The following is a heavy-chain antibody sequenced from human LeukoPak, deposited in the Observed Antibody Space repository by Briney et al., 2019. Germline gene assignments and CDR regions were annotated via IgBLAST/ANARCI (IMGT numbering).Heavy chain of an antibody. J-gene: IGHJ4*02. V-gene: IGHV3-23*01. Sequence: QAGRSLRLSCAASGFTFSSYAMSWVRQAPGKGLEWVSAISGSGGSTYYADSVKGRFTISRDNSKNTLYLQMNSLRAEDTAVYYCAKADYDFWSGYDYWGQGTLVTVSS. CDR1: GFTFSSYA. D-gene: IGHD3-3*01. CDR3: AKADYDFWSGYDY. CDR2: ISGSGGST.